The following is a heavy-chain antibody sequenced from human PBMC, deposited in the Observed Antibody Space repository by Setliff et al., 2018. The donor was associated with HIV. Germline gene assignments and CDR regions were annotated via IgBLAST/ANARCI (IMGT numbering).Heavy chain of an antibody. J-gene: IGHJ3*02. CDR1: GNSFDNHW. Sequence: PGESLKISCRAFGNSFDNHWIAWVRQMPGKGPEWMGFIYTGDSGTKYSPAFQGRVTISADKSIKTTYLQWTSLQPSDTAMYYCARHQVAMSMLVVQDPGPFDNWGQGTMVTV. CDR2: IYTGDSGT. D-gene: IGHD3-10*02. V-gene: IGHV5-51*01. CDR3: ARHQVAMSMLVVQDPGPFDN.